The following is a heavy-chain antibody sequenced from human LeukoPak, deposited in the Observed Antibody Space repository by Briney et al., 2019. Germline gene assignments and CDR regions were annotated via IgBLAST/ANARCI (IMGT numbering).Heavy chain of an antibody. Sequence: GSLRLSCAASGFTFSDYEMNWVRQAPGKGLEWIGYIYYSGSTNYNPSLKSRVTISVDTSKNQFSLKLSSVTAADTAVYYCASASIEATGTNDYWGQGTLVTVSS. V-gene: IGHV4-59*01. CDR3: ASASIEATGTNDY. J-gene: IGHJ4*02. CDR2: IYYSGST. D-gene: IGHD6-13*01. CDR1: GFTFSDYE.